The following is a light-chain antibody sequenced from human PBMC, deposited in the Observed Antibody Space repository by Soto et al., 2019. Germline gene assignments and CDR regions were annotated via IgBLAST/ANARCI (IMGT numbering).Light chain of an antibody. Sequence: DIQMTQSPSTLSASVGDRVTITCRASQSISNWLAWYQQKPGKAPNLPIYKASSLESGVPSRFSGSGSGTEFTLTISSLQPDDFATYYCQQYNSYPWTFGQGTKVDIK. CDR2: KAS. CDR1: QSISNW. J-gene: IGKJ1*01. V-gene: IGKV1-5*03. CDR3: QQYNSYPWT.